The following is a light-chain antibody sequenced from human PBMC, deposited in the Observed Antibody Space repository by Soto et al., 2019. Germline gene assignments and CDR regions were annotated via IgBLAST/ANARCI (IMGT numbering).Light chain of an antibody. J-gene: IGLJ1*01. CDR2: DVS. V-gene: IGLV2-11*01. CDR3: CSYAGSYV. Sequence: QSALTQPRSVSGSPGQSVTISCTGTSSDVGGYNYVSWYQQHPGKAPKLMIYDVSKQPSGVPDRFSGSKSGNTASLTISGLQAEDEADYYCCSYAGSYVFGTGTKVT. CDR1: SSDVGGYNY.